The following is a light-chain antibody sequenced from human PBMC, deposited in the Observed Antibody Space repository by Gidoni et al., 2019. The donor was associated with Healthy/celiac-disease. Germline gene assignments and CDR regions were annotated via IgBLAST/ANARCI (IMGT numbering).Light chain of an antibody. V-gene: IGLV3-21*02. Sequence: SDVLTQPPSVSGAPGQTARITCGGNNIGRKSVHWYQQKPGQAPVLVVYDDSDRPSGIPERFSCSNSGNTATLTISRVEAGDEADYYCQVWDSSSDHVVFGGGTKLTVL. J-gene: IGLJ2*01. CDR2: DDS. CDR3: QVWDSSSDHVV. CDR1: NIGRKS.